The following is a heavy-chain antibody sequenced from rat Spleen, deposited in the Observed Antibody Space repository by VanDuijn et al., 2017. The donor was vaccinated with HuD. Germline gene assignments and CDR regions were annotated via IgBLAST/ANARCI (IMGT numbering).Heavy chain of an antibody. J-gene: IGHJ4*01. CDR2: INSAGII. CDR3: AKTTVAYYYVMDA. CDR1: GYSITSSYR. V-gene: IGHV3-3*01. D-gene: IGHD1-3*01. Sequence: VQLQESGPGLVKPSQSLSLTCSVTGYSITSSYRWNWIRKFPGDKLEWMGHINSAGIIKYNPSLKSRISITKDASKNQFFLQVNSVTTEDTATYYCAKTTVAYYYVMDAWGQGASVTVSS.